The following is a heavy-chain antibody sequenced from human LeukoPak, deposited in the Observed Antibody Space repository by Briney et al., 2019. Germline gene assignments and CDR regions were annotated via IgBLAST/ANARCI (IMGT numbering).Heavy chain of an antibody. V-gene: IGHV3-30*14. D-gene: IGHD3-22*01. J-gene: IGHJ3*02. CDR2: ISYDGSNK. CDR3: AGTYYYDKVPAFDI. Sequence: GGSLRLSCAASGFTFRSYAMHWVRQAPGKGLEWEAAISYDGSNKKYADSVKGRFTVSRDNSKNTLYLQMNSLRAEDTAVYYCAGTYYYDKVPAFDIWGQGTMVTVSS. CDR1: GFTFRSYA.